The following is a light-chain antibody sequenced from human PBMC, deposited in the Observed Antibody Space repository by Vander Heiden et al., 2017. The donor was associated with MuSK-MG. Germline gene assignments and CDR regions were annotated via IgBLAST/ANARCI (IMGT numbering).Light chain of an antibody. CDR2: GNS. CDR1: NSNIGAVYD. Sequence: QSVVTQPPSVSEAPGPRVTISCTGSNSNIGAVYDVHWYQQFPGTAPKLRSDGNSNRPSGVPDRFSGSKSGTSASLAITGLRAEDEADYYCQSYDSSLTGWVFGGGTKVTVL. J-gene: IGLJ3*02. V-gene: IGLV1-40*01. CDR3: QSYDSSLTGWV.